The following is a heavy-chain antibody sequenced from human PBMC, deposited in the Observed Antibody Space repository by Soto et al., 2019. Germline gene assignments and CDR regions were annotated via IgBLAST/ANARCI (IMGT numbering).Heavy chain of an antibody. CDR1: GFTFSSYG. V-gene: IGHV3-33*01. J-gene: IGHJ4*02. CDR2: IWYDGSNK. D-gene: IGHD2-8*01. Sequence: QVQLVESGGGVVQPGRSLRLSCAASGFTFSSYGMHWVRQAPGKGLEWVAVIWYDGSNKYYADSVKGRFTISRDNSKNTLYLQMNSLRAEDTAVSYCARDLSRPRSEWVNLFDYWGQGTLVTVSS. CDR3: ARDLSRPRSEWVNLFDY.